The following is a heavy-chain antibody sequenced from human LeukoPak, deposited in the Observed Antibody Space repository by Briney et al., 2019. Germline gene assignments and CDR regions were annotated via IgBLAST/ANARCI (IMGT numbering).Heavy chain of an antibody. Sequence: GASVKVSCKASGYTFTSYGISWVRQAPGQGLEWMGGIIPIFGTANYAQKFQGRVTITADESTRTAYMELSSLRSEDTAVYYCARNAVPDRPFSGMDVWGKGTTVTVSS. J-gene: IGHJ6*04. D-gene: IGHD2-2*01. CDR2: IIPIFGTA. V-gene: IGHV1-69*13. CDR1: GYTFTSYG. CDR3: ARNAVPDRPFSGMDV.